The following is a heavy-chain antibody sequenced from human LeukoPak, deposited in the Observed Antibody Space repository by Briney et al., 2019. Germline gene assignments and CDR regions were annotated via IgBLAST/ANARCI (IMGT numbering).Heavy chain of an antibody. CDR3: ARDPAVMGATTAGYWYFDL. V-gene: IGHV1-46*01. CDR2: INPSGGST. Sequence: ASVKVSCKASGYTFTSYYMHWVRQAPGQGLEWMGIINPSGGSTSYAQKFQGRVTMTRDTSTSTVYMELSSLRSEDTAVYYCARDPAVMGATTAGYWYFDLWGRGTLVTVSS. J-gene: IGHJ2*01. CDR1: GYTFTSYY. D-gene: IGHD1-26*01.